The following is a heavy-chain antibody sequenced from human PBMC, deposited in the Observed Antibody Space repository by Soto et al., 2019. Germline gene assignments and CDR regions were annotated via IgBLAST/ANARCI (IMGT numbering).Heavy chain of an antibody. CDR1: GDSVSSNSAA. CDR2: TYYRSKWYN. V-gene: IGHV6-1*01. Sequence: QSQTLSLTCAISGDSVSSNSAAWNWIRQSPSRGLEWLGRTYYRSKWYNDYAVSVKSRITINPDTSKNQFSLQLNSVTPEDTAVYYCARDSGYCSGGSCYWLSPYADAFDIWGQGTMVTVSS. CDR3: ARDSGYCSGGSCYWLSPYADAFDI. J-gene: IGHJ3*02. D-gene: IGHD2-15*01.